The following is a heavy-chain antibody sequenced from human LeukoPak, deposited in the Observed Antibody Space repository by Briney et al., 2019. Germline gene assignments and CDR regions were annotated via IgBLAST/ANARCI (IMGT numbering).Heavy chain of an antibody. V-gene: IGHV4-30-4*01. D-gene: IGHD2-15*01. Sequence: SETLSLTCSVSGGSISSGDYFWTWIRQTPGKGLEWIGYISYSGNTYHNPSLRGRVTISKDMSKNQLSLKLSSVTAADTAVYFCARAGGYCSGGSCRIFDYWGQGILVTVSS. CDR3: ARAGGYCSGGSCRIFDY. J-gene: IGHJ4*02. CDR2: ISYSGNT. CDR1: GGSISSGDYF.